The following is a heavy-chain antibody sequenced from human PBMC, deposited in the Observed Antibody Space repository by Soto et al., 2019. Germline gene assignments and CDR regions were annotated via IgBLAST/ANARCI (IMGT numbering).Heavy chain of an antibody. D-gene: IGHD2-15*01. CDR1: GFTFSDYA. CDR3: AKGRKSTEKDIAVMLAAASSILH. Sequence: GGSLRLSCVASGFTFSDYAITWVRQAPGKGLEWVSVISATGATTYYADSVRGRFTISRDNSKNTLNLQMNVLRVEDTAVIYCAKGRKSTEKDIAVMLAAASSILHWGQGTLVTVSS. J-gene: IGHJ1*01. CDR2: ISATGATT. V-gene: IGHV3-23*01.